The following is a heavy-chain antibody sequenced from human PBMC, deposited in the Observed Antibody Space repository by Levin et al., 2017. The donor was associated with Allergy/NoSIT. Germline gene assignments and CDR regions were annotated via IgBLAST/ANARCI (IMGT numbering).Heavy chain of an antibody. CDR1: GFTVSSNY. J-gene: IGHJ4*02. V-gene: IGHV3-53*01. CDR3: ARGEQGYCSGGSCYSTG. D-gene: IGHD2-15*01. Sequence: PGGSLRLSCTASGFTVSSNYMNWVRQAPGKGLEWVSSVYSGGNTYFAESVKGRFTISRDNSQNALYLQMDSLRADDTAVYYCARGEQGYCSGGSCYSTGWGQGTLVTVSS. CDR2: VYSGGNT.